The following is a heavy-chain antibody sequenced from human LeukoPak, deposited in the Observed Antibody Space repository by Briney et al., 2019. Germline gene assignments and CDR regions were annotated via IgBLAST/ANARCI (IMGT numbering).Heavy chain of an antibody. Sequence: PGGSLRLSCAASGFSLSSYALTWVRQAPGKGLEWVSAISGSGGSTYYADSVKGRFTISRDNSKSTLYLQMNSLSAEDTAVYYCASDYGDATHDYMDVWGKGTTVTVSS. CDR3: ASDYGDATHDYMDV. CDR1: GFSLSSYA. CDR2: ISGSGGST. V-gene: IGHV3-23*01. J-gene: IGHJ6*03. D-gene: IGHD4-17*01.